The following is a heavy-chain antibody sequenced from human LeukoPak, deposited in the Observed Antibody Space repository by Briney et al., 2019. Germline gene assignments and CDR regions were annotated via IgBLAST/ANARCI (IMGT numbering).Heavy chain of an antibody. J-gene: IGHJ4*02. CDR1: GYTFTSYD. CDR2: MSPDSGYT. Sequence: ASVKVSCKASGYTFTSYDITWVRQATGQGLEWMGWMSPDSGYTGYAQTLQGRVTLTRNTSVSTAFMELSSLRSEDTAVYYCEIYTGYDSFWGQGTLVTVSS. D-gene: IGHD5-12*01. CDR3: EIYTGYDSF. V-gene: IGHV1-8*01.